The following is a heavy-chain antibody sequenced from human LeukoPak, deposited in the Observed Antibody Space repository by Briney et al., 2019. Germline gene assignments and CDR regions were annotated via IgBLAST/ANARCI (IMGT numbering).Heavy chain of an antibody. CDR2: TSGSGGST. J-gene: IGHJ4*02. V-gene: IGHV3-23*01. CDR3: AKDPTVYYFDY. CDR1: GFTFSSYA. Sequence: PGRSLRLSCAASGFTFSSYAMSWVRQAPGKGLEWVSATSGSGGSTYYANSVKGRFTISRDNSKNTLYLQMNSLRAEDTAVYYCAKDPTVYYFDYWGQGTLVTVSS. D-gene: IGHD4-17*01.